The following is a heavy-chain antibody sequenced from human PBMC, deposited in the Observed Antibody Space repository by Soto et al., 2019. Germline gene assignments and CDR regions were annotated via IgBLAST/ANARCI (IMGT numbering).Heavy chain of an antibody. CDR1: GFTFSSYA. CDR3: AKGLSDIVVVVAATCFDY. J-gene: IGHJ4*02. CDR2: ISGSGGST. D-gene: IGHD2-15*01. Sequence: GGSLRLSCAASGFTFSSYAMSWVRQAPGKGLEWVSAISGSGGSTYYADSVKGRFTISRDNSKNTLYLQMNSLRAEDTAVYYCAKGLSDIVVVVAATCFDYWGQGTLVTVSS. V-gene: IGHV3-23*01.